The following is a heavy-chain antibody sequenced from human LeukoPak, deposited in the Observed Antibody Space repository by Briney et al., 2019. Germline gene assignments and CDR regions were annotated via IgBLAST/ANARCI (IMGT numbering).Heavy chain of an antibody. CDR3: ARVLYYYDSSGYYYAPLLDY. Sequence: ASVKVSCKASVYTLTNYYMHWVRQAPGQGLEWMGWSNPNSGGTNYAQKFQGRVTMTRDTSISTAYMELSRLRSDDTAVYYCARVLYYYDSSGYYYAPLLDYWGQGTLVTVSS. V-gene: IGHV1-2*02. CDR2: SNPNSGGT. D-gene: IGHD3-22*01. CDR1: VYTLTNYY. J-gene: IGHJ4*02.